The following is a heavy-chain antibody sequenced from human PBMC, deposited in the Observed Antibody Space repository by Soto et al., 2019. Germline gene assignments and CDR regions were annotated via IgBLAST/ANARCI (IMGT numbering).Heavy chain of an antibody. D-gene: IGHD6-6*01. J-gene: IGHJ6*02. CDR3: ATEGPRPYYYYGMDV. CDR1: GYTFSTSG. V-gene: IGHV1-18*01. Sequence: QAQLEQSGAEVKKPGASVKVSCKSSGYTFSTSGISWVRQAPGQGLEWMGWISTYNGDANYAQRFQGRVTMTTDTSTSTTFMELRSLRSDDTAVYYCATEGPRPYYYYGMDVWGQGTTVTVSS. CDR2: ISTYNGDA.